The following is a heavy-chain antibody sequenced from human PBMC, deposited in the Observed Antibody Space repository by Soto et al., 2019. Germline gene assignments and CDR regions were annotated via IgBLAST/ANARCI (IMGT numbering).Heavy chain of an antibody. V-gene: IGHV3-7*01. CDR2: IKQDGSEK. CDR1: GFTFSSYW. D-gene: IGHD4-4*01. CDR3: ARDWVYSNLYYYYYMDV. J-gene: IGHJ6*03. Sequence: GGSLRLSCAASGFTFSSYWMSWVRQAPGKGLEWVANIKQDGSEKYYVDSVKGRFTISRDNAKNSLYLQMNSLRAEDTAVYYCARDWVYSNLYYYYYMDVWGKGTTVTVSS.